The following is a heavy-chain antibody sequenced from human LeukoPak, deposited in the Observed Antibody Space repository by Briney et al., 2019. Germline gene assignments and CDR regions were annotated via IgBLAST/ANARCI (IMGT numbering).Heavy chain of an antibody. CDR1: GFTFNNYC. V-gene: IGHV3-74*01. J-gene: IGHJ2*01. CDR2: INGDGSNT. CDR3: TREPSGTYWYFDL. Sequence: GGSLRLSCAASGFTFNNYCMHWVRQAPGKGPVWVSRINGDGSNTHSADSVKGRFTISRDNAKNTLYLQMNSLRAEDTAVYYRTREPSGTYWYFDLWGRGTLVTVSS. D-gene: IGHD1-26*01.